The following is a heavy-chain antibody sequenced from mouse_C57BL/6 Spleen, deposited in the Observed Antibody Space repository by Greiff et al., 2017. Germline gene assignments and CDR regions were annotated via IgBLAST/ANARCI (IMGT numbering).Heavy chain of an antibody. D-gene: IGHD1-1*01. V-gene: IGHV1-55*01. CDR1: GYTFTSYW. CDR2: IYPGSGST. Sequence: QVQPQQPGAELVKPGASVKMSCKASGYTFTSYWITWVKQRPGQGLEWIGDIYPGSGSTNYNEKFKSKATLTVDTSSSTAYMQLSSLTSEDSAVYYCARKFRITTVVDWYFDVWGTGTTVTVSS. J-gene: IGHJ1*03. CDR3: ARKFRITTVVDWYFDV.